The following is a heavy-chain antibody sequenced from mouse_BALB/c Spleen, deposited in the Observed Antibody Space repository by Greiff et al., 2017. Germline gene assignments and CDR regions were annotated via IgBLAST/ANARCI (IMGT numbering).Heavy chain of an antibody. Sequence: EVQGVESGGGLVKPGGSLKLSCAASGFTFSSYTMSWVRQTPEKRLEWVATISSGGSYTYYPDSVKGRFTISRDNAKNTLYLQMSSLKSEDTAMYYCTRVYDGYWYFDVWGAGTTVTVSS. V-gene: IGHV5-6-4*01. CDR3: TRVYDGYWYFDV. CDR1: GFTFSSYT. D-gene: IGHD2-3*01. CDR2: ISSGGSYT. J-gene: IGHJ1*01.